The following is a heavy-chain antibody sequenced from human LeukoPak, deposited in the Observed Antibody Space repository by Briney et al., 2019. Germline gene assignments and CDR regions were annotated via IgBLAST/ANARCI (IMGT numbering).Heavy chain of an antibody. CDR2: INHSGST. CDR3: ARDNGGDGYNPFDY. CDR1: GGSFSGYY. D-gene: IGHD5-24*01. V-gene: IGHV4-34*01. J-gene: IGHJ4*02. Sequence: SETLSLTCAVYGGSFSGYYWSWIRQPPGKGLEWIGEINHSGSTNYNPSLKSRVTISVDTSKNQFSLKLSSVTAADTAVYYCARDNGGDGYNPFDYWGQGTLVTVSS.